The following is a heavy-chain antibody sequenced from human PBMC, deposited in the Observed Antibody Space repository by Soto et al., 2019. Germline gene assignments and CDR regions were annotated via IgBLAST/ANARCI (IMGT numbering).Heavy chain of an antibody. V-gene: IGHV4-61*01. CDR2: IYYSGSS. J-gene: IGHJ6*02. CDR3: ARDDHIVVVPTSLGAMDV. Sequence: AETLSLTCPVSGGSVNSGSYYWSWIRQPPGRGLEWIGYIYYSGSSKYNPSLKSRVTISVDTSKNQFSLNLSSVTAADTAVYYCARDDHIVVVPTSLGAMDVWGQGTTVTVSS. CDR1: GGSVNSGSYY. D-gene: IGHD2-2*01.